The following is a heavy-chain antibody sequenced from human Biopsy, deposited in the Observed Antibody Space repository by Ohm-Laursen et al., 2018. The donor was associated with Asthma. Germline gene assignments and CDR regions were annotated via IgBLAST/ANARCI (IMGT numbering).Heavy chain of an antibody. CDR3: ARGQKSAGDRWFDP. CDR1: GCTFTSYY. D-gene: IGHD6-13*01. Sequence: ASVKVSCKASGCTFTSYYMHWVRQAPGQGLEWMGRINPNSGATNYAQKFQGRVTMTRDTSISTAYMEVSRLRSDDTAVYYCARGQKSAGDRWFDPWGQGTLVTVSS. V-gene: IGHV1-2*06. CDR2: INPNSGAT. J-gene: IGHJ5*02.